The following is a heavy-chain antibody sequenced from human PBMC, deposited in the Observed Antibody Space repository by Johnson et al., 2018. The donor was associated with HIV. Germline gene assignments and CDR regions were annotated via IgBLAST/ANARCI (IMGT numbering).Heavy chain of an antibody. V-gene: IGHV3-30*02. CDR3: ARDNFGGLNAFDI. CDR1: GFTFSSYA. CDR2: IRYDRSNK. D-gene: IGHD3-10*01. Sequence: QVQLVESGGGVVQPGRSLRLSCAASGFTFSSYAMHWVRQAPGKGLEWVAFIRYDRSNKYYADSVKGRFTVSRDNSKNTLYLQMNSLRAEDTAVYYCARDNFGGLNAFDIWGQGTMVTVSS. J-gene: IGHJ3*02.